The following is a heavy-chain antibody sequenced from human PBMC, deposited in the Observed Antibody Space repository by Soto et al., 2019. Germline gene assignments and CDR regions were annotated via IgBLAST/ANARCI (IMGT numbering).Heavy chain of an antibody. Sequence: QVQLQESGPGLVKPSETLSLTCTVSGGSISSYYWSWIRQPPGKGLEWIGYIYYSGRTNYNPSLKSRVTISVDTSKNQFSLKLSSVTAADTAVYYCARDLGSWYFDYWGQGTLVTVSS. V-gene: IGHV4-59*01. D-gene: IGHD6-13*01. J-gene: IGHJ4*02. CDR3: ARDLGSWYFDY. CDR1: GGSISSYY. CDR2: IYYSGRT.